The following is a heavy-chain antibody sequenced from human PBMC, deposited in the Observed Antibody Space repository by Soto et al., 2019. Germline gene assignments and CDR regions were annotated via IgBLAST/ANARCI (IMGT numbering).Heavy chain of an antibody. D-gene: IGHD6-19*01. CDR3: ARDPAVAGSGLTVS. CDR1: CGSISSGDYY. Sequence: KASETLSLTCTVSCGSISSGDYYWSWIRQPPGKGLEWIGYIYYSGSTYYNPSLKSRVTISVDTSKNQFSLKLSSVTAADTAVYYCARDPAVAGSGLTVSWGQGTMVTVSS. V-gene: IGHV4-30-4*01. J-gene: IGHJ4*02. CDR2: IYYSGST.